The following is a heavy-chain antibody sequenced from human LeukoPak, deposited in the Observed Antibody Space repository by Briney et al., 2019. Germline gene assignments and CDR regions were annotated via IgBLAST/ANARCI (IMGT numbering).Heavy chain of an antibody. V-gene: IGHV4-39*01. Sequence: PSETLSLTCNVSGDSVSSNSHYWGWIRQPPGKGLEWIVSIYYGANTYYNPSVKSRVTISVDTSKNQFSLNLSSVTAADTAVYYCARQDSFYYGSGRPGYWGRGTQVTVSS. J-gene: IGHJ4*02. CDR1: GDSVSSNSHY. D-gene: IGHD3-10*01. CDR3: ARQDSFYYGSGRPGY. CDR2: IYYGANT.